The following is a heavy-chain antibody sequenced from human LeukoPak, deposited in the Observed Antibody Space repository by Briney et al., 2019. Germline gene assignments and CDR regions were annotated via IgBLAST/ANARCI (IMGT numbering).Heavy chain of an antibody. J-gene: IGHJ5*02. CDR1: GGTFSSYA. Sequence: GYSVKVSCKASGGTFSSYAISWVRQAPGQGLEWMGGIIPIFGTANYAQKFQGRVTITADESTSTAYMELSSLRSEDTAVYYCANLGSHDYGNNWFDPWGQGTLVTVSS. CDR3: ANLGSHDYGNNWFDP. D-gene: IGHD4-17*01. V-gene: IGHV1-69*01. CDR2: IIPIFGTA.